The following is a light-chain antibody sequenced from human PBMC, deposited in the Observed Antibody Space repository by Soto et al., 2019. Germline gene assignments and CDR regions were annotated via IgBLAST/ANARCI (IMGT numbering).Light chain of an antibody. Sequence: IQLTQSPSSVSASVGDRVIITCRASQAFSNLLAWYQQKPGKAPKLLIYGASTLQGGVPSRFSGSESGTDFTLTISSLQPEDSATYYCQQATIFPLTFGGGTKVDIK. CDR2: GAS. V-gene: IGKV1-12*01. CDR3: QQATIFPLT. CDR1: QAFSNL. J-gene: IGKJ4*01.